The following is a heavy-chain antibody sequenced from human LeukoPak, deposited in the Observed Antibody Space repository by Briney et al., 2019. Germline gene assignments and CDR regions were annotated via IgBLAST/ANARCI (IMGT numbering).Heavy chain of an antibody. D-gene: IGHD2-15*01. Sequence: GGSLRLSCAASGFTFSSYEMTWIRQAPGKGLEWVSYINSRGDIIHYADSVRDRFTISRDNAKNSLYLQMNSLRAEDTAVYYCARDTPGVIITPDYWGQGTLVTVSS. CDR2: INSRGDII. CDR3: ARDTPGVIITPDY. V-gene: IGHV3-48*03. J-gene: IGHJ4*02. CDR1: GFTFSSYE.